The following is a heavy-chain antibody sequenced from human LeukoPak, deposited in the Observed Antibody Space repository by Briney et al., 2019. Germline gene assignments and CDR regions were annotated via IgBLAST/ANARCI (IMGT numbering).Heavy chain of an antibody. CDR3: AKSNGLDY. CDR1: GFTFSNYA. CDR2: ISGSGDST. V-gene: IGHV3-23*01. J-gene: IGHJ4*02. Sequence: GGSLRLSCAASGFTFSNYAMSWVRQAPGKGLEWVSTISGSGDSTYYADSVKGRFTISRDNSKNTLNLQMNSLRVEDTAVYYCAKSNGLDYWGQGTLATVSS. D-gene: IGHD2-8*01.